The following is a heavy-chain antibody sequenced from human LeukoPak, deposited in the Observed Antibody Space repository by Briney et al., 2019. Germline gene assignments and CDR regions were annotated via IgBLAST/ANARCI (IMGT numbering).Heavy chain of an antibody. CDR1: GFTLSSYW. V-gene: IGHV3-48*04. D-gene: IGHD3-10*01. Sequence: GGSLRLSCAASGFTLSSYWMHWVRQAPGRGLEWLSYVSQSGSTIYYADSVKGRFTISRDNGKNSLYLQMNSLRAEDTGMYYCAREGHTYGSDYWGQGTLVTVSS. J-gene: IGHJ4*02. CDR3: AREGHTYGSDY. CDR2: VSQSGSTI.